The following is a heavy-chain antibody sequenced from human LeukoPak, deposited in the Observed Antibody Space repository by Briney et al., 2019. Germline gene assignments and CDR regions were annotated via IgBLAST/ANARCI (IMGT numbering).Heavy chain of an antibody. D-gene: IGHD3-10*01. J-gene: IGHJ4*02. Sequence: GESLKISCKGSGYSFTSYWIGWVRQMPGKGLEWMGIIYSGDSDTRYSPSFQGQVTISADKSISTAYLQWSSLKASDTAMYYCAIHPYYYGSGSYFVDYWGQGTLVTVSS. CDR3: AIHPYYYGSGSYFVDY. CDR1: GYSFTSYW. V-gene: IGHV5-51*01. CDR2: IYSGDSDT.